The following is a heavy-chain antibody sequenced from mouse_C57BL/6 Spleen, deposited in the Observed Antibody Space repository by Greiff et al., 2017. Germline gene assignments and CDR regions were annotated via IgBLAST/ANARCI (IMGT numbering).Heavy chain of an antibody. Sequence: VQLQQSGPELVKPGASVKISCKASGYTFTDYNMNWVKQSHGKSLEWIGVINPNYGTTSYNQKFKGKATLTVDQSSSTDYMQLNSLTSEDSAVXYCARWVSSGPFAYWGQGTLVTVSA. CDR2: INPNYGTT. CDR3: ARWVSSGPFAY. J-gene: IGHJ3*01. V-gene: IGHV1-39*01. CDR1: GYTFTDYN. D-gene: IGHD3-1*01.